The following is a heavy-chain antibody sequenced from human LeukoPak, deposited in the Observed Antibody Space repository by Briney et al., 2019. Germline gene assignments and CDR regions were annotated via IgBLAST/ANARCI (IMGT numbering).Heavy chain of an antibody. CDR2: ISGSGGST. Sequence: GGSLRLSYAASGFTFSSYAMSWVRQAPGKGLEWVSAISGSGGSTYYADSVKGRFTISRDNSKNTLYLQMNSLRAEDTAVYYCAKAPYSNYVGRPHYYYYGMDVWGQGTTVTVSS. CDR3: AKAPYSNYVGRPHYYYYGMDV. V-gene: IGHV3-23*01. J-gene: IGHJ6*02. D-gene: IGHD4-11*01. CDR1: GFTFSSYA.